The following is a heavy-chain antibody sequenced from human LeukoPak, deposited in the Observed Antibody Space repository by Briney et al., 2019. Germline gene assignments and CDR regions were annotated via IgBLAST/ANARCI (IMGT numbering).Heavy chain of an antibody. CDR2: IDYTAST. CDR1: GGSISTFY. V-gene: IGHV4-59*01. Sequence: SETLSLTCTISGGSISTFYWSWIRQPPGKGLEWIAYIDYTASTNYNPSLKSRVTISVDTSKNQFSLKLSSVTAADTAVYYCARDSRRELLHAFDIWGQGTMVTASS. CDR3: ARDSRRELLHAFDI. J-gene: IGHJ3*02. D-gene: IGHD1-26*01.